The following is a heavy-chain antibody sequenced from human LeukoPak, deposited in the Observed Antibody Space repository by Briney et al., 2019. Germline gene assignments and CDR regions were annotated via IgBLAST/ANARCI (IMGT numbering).Heavy chain of an antibody. CDR2: IYYSGST. V-gene: IGHV4-59*01. CDR3: ARHNYYDSSGYKY. D-gene: IGHD3-22*01. J-gene: IGHJ4*02. Sequence: SETLSLTCTVSGGSISSYYWSWIRQPPGKGLEWIGYIYYSGSTNYNPSLKSQVTISVDTSKNQFSLKLSSVTAADTAVYYCARHNYYDSSGYKYWGQGTLVTVSS. CDR1: GGSISSYY.